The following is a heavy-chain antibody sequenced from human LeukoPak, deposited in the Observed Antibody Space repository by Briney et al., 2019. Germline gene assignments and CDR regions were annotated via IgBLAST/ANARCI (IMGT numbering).Heavy chain of an antibody. Sequence: GESLKTSCKGSGYSFTSYWIGWVRQMPGKGLEWMGIIYPGDSDTRYSPSFQGQVTISADKSISTAYLQWSSLKASDTAMYYCARPTRYYYDSSGYYYFDYWGQGTLVTVSS. CDR1: GYSFTSYW. CDR3: ARPTRYYYDSSGYYYFDY. V-gene: IGHV5-51*01. D-gene: IGHD3-22*01. J-gene: IGHJ4*02. CDR2: IYPGDSDT.